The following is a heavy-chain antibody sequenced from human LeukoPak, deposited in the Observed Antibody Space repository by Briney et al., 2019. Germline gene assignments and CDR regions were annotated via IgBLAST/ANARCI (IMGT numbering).Heavy chain of an antibody. V-gene: IGHV1-58*01. CDR3: ATVRSGSYTGDY. D-gene: IGHD1-26*01. CDR2: IVVGSDNT. CDR1: LFTFTSSA. J-gene: IGHJ4*02. Sequence: AVQVSFKASLFTFTSSAVQWLPPARGQRLEWIGWIVVGSDNTNYAQKFQKRVTITRDMSTSTAYMELSSLRSEDTAVYYCATVRSGSYTGDYWGQGTLVTVSS.